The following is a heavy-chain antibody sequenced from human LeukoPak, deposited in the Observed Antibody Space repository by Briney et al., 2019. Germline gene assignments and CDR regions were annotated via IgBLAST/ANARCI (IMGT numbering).Heavy chain of an antibody. J-gene: IGHJ2*01. Sequence: SETLSLTCTVSGYSISSGSYWGWIRQPPGKGLEWIGSIYHAGNTYYNPSLKSRVTISVDTSKKQFSLNPRSVADAYMAVYYCARGVSSVRYLDLWGRGTLVIVSS. CDR3: ARGVSSVRYLDL. CDR1: GYSISSGSY. V-gene: IGHV4-38-2*02. D-gene: IGHD4-17*01. CDR2: IYHAGNT.